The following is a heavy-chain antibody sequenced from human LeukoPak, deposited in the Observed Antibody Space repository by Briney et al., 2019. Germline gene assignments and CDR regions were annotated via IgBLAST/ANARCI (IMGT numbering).Heavy chain of an antibody. V-gene: IGHV4-59*01. CDR1: GGSISSYY. CDR3: AGGMVATHYFDY. D-gene: IGHD5-12*01. CDR2: IYYSGST. Sequence: TSETLSLTCTVSGGSISSYYWSWIRQPPGKGLEWIGYIYYSGSTNYNPSLKSRVTISVDTSKNQFSLKLSSVTAADTAVYYCAGGMVATHYFDYWGQGTLVTVSS. J-gene: IGHJ4*02.